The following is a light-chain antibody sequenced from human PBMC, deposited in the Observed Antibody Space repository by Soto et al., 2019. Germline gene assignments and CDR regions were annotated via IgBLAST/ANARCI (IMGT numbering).Light chain of an antibody. CDR3: SSYTSSSTRV. V-gene: IGLV2-14*01. CDR1: SSDVGGYNY. J-gene: IGLJ3*02. Sequence: QSVLTQPASVSGAPGHSITISCTGTSSDVGGYNYVSWYQQHPGKAPKLMIYEVSNRPSGVSNRVSGSKSGNTASLTISGLHAEDEADYYCSSYTSSSTRVFGGGTKLTVL. CDR2: EVS.